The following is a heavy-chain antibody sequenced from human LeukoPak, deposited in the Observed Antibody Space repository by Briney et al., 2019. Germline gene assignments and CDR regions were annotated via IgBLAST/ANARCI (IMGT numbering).Heavy chain of an antibody. CDR1: GGSINSGGYC. J-gene: IGHJ4*02. CDR2: IYHSGST. CDR3: ARGYGTFDF. D-gene: IGHD5-18*01. V-gene: IGHV4-30-2*01. Sequence: SETLSLTCAVSGGSINSGGYCWSWHPHPPGQGLEWIGYIYHSGSTYYNPSPKSRVTMSVDRSKNHFSVKLNSVTAADTAVYYSARGYGTFDFWGQGILVTVS.